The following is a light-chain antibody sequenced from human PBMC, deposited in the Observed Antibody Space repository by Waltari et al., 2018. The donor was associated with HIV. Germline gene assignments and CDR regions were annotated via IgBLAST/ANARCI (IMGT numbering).Light chain of an antibody. CDR1: QDISDF. J-gene: IGKJ4*01. V-gene: IGKV1-9*01. Sequence: DIQLTQSPSFLSASVGDRVTVACRASQDISDFLAWYQQKPGTAPRLLIYDASTLYSGVPSRFRGSGSGTEFTLTISRLQPEDFVSYYCQQLHTFPLTFGGGTKV. CDR2: DAS. CDR3: QQLHTFPLT.